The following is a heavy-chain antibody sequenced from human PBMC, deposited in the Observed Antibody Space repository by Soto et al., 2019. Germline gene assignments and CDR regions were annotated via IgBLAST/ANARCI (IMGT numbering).Heavy chain of an antibody. J-gene: IGHJ6*02. CDR1: GCTFSSYA. D-gene: IGHD2-2*01. Sequence: QVQLVQSGAEVKKPGSSVNVSCKASGCTFSSYAISWVRQAPGQGLDWMGGIIPSSGTANYAQKFQGRVTITADESTSTVSRELISLRSEDTDVYFCARSQGSSPSLAIYYYYYYGMDVWGQGTTVNVS. V-gene: IGHV1-69*01. CDR3: ARSQGSSPSLAIYYYYYYGMDV. CDR2: IIPSSGTA.